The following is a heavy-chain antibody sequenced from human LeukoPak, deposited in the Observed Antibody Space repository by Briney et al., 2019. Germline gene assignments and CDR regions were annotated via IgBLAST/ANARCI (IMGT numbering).Heavy chain of an antibody. CDR1: GYTFTSYG. D-gene: IGHD4-11*01. Sequence: ASVKVSCTASGYTFTSYGISWVRQAPGQGLEWMGWISAYNGNTNYAQKLQGRVTMTTDTSTSTAYMELRSLRSDDTAVYYCARGGDYSNYVRGNWFDPWGQGTLVTVSS. J-gene: IGHJ5*02. CDR3: ARGGDYSNYVRGNWFDP. CDR2: ISAYNGNT. V-gene: IGHV1-18*01.